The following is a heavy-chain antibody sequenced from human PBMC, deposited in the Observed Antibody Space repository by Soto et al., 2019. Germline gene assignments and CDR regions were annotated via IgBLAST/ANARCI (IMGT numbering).Heavy chain of an antibody. D-gene: IGHD5-18*01. Sequence: LSLPCAVYGGSFSGYYWSWIRQPPGKGLEWIGEINHSGSTNYNPSLKSRVTISVDTSKNQFSLKLSSVTAADTAVYYCARSRGYSYAHFDYWGQGTLVTVSS. CDR3: ARSRGYSYAHFDY. CDR1: GGSFSGYY. V-gene: IGHV4-34*01. CDR2: INHSGST. J-gene: IGHJ4*02.